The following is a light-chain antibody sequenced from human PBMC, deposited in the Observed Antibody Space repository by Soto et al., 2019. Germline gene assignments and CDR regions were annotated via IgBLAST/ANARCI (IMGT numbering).Light chain of an antibody. CDR3: GSYCSITTFV. J-gene: IGLJ1*01. CDR1: SSDVGAYNY. Sequence: QSALTQPASVSGSPGQSITISCTGTSSDVGAYNYVSWYQQYPGKAPKVIIFEVRKRPSGVSNRFSGSKSGDTASLTISGLQAEDDADYYCGSYCSITTFVFGTGTKLTVL. CDR2: EVR. V-gene: IGLV2-14*01.